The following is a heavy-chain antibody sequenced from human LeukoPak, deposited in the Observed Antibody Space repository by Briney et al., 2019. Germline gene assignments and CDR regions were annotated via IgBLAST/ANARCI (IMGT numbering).Heavy chain of an antibody. CDR2: IYYSGST. V-gene: IGHV4-31*03. CDR3: AGLTMTDAFDI. J-gene: IGHJ3*02. Sequence: SETLSLTCTVSGGSISSGGYYWSWIRQHPGKGLEWIGYIYYSGSTYYNPSLKSRVTISVDTSKNQFSLKLSPVTAADTAVYYCAGLTMTDAFDIWGQGTMVTVSS. D-gene: IGHD3-22*01. CDR1: GGSISSGGYY.